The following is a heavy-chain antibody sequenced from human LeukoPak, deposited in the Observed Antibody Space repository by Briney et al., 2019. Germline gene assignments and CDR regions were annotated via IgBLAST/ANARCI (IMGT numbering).Heavy chain of an antibody. CDR2: IYYSGST. Sequence: PSETLSLTCTVSGGSISSYYWSWIRQPPGKGLEWIGYIYYSGSTNYNPSLKSRVTISVDTSKNQFSLKLSSVTAADTAVYYCALGPGGSSSFDYWGQGTLVTVSS. CDR1: GGSISSYY. CDR3: ALGPGGSSSFDY. V-gene: IGHV4-59*01. D-gene: IGHD6-6*01. J-gene: IGHJ4*02.